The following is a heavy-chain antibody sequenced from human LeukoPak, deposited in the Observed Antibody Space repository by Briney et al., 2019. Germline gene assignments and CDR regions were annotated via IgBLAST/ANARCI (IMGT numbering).Heavy chain of an antibody. Sequence: GGSLRLSCAASGFTFSSYWMSWIRQAPGKGLEWVANIKQDGSEKYYVDSVKGRFTISRDNAKNSLYLQMNSLRAEDTAVYYCARHAGYCSGGSCYDDAFDIWGQGTMVTVSS. D-gene: IGHD2-15*01. V-gene: IGHV3-7*03. J-gene: IGHJ3*02. CDR2: IKQDGSEK. CDR3: ARHAGYCSGGSCYDDAFDI. CDR1: GFTFSSYW.